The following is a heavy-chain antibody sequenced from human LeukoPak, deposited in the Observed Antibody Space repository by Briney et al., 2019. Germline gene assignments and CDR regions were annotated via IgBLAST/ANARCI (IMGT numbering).Heavy chain of an antibody. D-gene: IGHD3-22*01. CDR1: GYTFTSYG. CDR2: ISAYNGNT. Sequence: ASVKVSCKASGYTFTSYGISWVRQAPGQGLEWMGWISAYNGNTNYAQKLQGRVTMTTDTSTSTAYIELRSLRSDDTAVYYCARVYYYDSSGYYYARESWFDPWGQGTLVTVSS. J-gene: IGHJ5*02. V-gene: IGHV1-18*01. CDR3: ARVYYYDSSGYYYARESWFDP.